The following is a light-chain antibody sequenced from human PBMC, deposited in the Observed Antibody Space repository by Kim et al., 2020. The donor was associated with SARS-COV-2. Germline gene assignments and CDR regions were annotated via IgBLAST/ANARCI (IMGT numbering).Light chain of an antibody. CDR2: KDN. CDR1: TLPEKQ. V-gene: IGLV3-25*03. CDR3: QSADGSGTYV. J-gene: IGLJ1*01. Sequence: VSRGQTARITCSDDTLPEKQTYWYQQTSGQAPLLVIYKDNERPSGIPGRFSGSSSGTTVPLTISGVQAEDDADYYCQSADGSGTYVFGTGTKVTVL.